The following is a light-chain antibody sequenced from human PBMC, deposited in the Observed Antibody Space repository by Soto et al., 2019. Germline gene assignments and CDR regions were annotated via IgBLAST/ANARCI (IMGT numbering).Light chain of an antibody. V-gene: IGKV1-5*03. Sequence: DIQMTQSPSTLSASVGDRVTITCRASQSISSWLAWYQQKPGKAPKLLIYKASSLESGVPSRDSGSGSGTECTLTISSLQPDDFGTYFWQQYNSYSLTWTFGQGTKVEIK. CDR1: QSISSW. J-gene: IGKJ1*01. CDR3: QQYNSYSLTWT. CDR2: KAS.